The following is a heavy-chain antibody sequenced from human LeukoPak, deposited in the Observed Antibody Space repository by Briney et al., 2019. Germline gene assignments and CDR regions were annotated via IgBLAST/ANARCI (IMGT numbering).Heavy chain of an antibody. Sequence: SVKVSCKASGGTFSSYAISWVRQAPGQGLEWMGGIIPIFGTANYAQEFQGRVTITADESTSTAYMELSSLRSEDTAVYYCAREGVEQWLVGRLDVWGKGTTVTVSS. CDR1: GGTFSSYA. CDR3: AREGVEQWLVGRLDV. CDR2: IIPIFGTA. D-gene: IGHD6-19*01. V-gene: IGHV1-69*01. J-gene: IGHJ6*04.